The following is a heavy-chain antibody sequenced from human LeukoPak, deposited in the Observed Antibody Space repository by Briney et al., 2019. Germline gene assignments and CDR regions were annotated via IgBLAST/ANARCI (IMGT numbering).Heavy chain of an antibody. CDR1: GFTFSDYW. D-gene: IGHD3-22*01. Sequence: PGGSLRLSCAASGFTFSDYWMHWVRQAPGKGLVWVSRINRDGSTTNYADSVKGRFTISRDNAKNTLYLQMNSLRAEDTAVYYRARSQGVVVFDYWGQGTLVTVSS. CDR2: INRDGSTT. V-gene: IGHV3-74*01. CDR3: ARSQGVVVFDY. J-gene: IGHJ4*02.